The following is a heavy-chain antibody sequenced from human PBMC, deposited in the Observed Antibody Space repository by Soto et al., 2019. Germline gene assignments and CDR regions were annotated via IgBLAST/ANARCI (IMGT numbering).Heavy chain of an antibody. CDR1: GFTFSSYG. CDR2: IWYDGSNK. D-gene: IGHD2-2*02. J-gene: IGHJ6*02. V-gene: IGHV3-33*01. CDR3: ARELGYCSSTSCYKGYYGMDV. Sequence: QPGGSLTLSCAASGFTFSSYGMHWVRQAPGKGLEWVAVIWYDGSNKYYADSVKGRFIISRDNSKNTLYLQMNSLRAEDTAVYYCARELGYCSSTSCYKGYYGMDVWGPGTTVTVSS.